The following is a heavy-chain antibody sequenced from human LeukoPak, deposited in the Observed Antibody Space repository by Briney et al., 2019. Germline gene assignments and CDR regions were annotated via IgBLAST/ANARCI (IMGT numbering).Heavy chain of an antibody. J-gene: IGHJ4*02. CDR1: GFTFSSYA. CDR2: IGGSGGSA. D-gene: IGHD6-13*01. V-gene: IGHV3-23*01. Sequence: PGGSLRLSCAASGFTFSSYAMTWVRQAPGKGLEWVSGIGGSGGSAYYADSVKGRFTISGDNSKNTLYLQMNSLRADDTAVYYCARGTAWYSSSWYFDYWGQGTLVTVSS. CDR3: ARGTAWYSSSWYFDY.